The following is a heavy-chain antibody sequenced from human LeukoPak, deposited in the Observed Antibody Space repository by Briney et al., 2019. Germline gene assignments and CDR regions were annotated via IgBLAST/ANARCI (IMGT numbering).Heavy chain of an antibody. J-gene: IGHJ4*02. CDR3: ARYATVTTKARWFDY. V-gene: IGHV3-48*04. Sequence: GGSLRLSCAAPGFTFSGYSMNWVRQAPGKGLEWVAYIRSSGSPIYYADSVKGRFTISRDNAKNSLYLQMNSLRAEDTAVYYCARYATVTTKARWFDYWGQGTLVTVSS. CDR2: IRSSGSPI. CDR1: GFTFSGYS. D-gene: IGHD4-17*01.